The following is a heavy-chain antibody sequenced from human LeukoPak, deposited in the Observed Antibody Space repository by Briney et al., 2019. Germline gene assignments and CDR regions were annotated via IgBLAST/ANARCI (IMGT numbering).Heavy chain of an antibody. CDR1: GYTFTGYY. J-gene: IGHJ4*02. V-gene: IGHV1-2*02. CDR2: INPNSGGT. D-gene: IGHD3-16*01. CDR3: ARVRVGEDLDY. Sequence: ASVKVSCKASGYTFTGYYMHWVRQAPGQGLEGLGWINPNSGGTNYAQKFQGRVTMTRDASISAAYMELSRLTSDDTAVYYCARVRVGEDLDYWGQGTLVTVSS.